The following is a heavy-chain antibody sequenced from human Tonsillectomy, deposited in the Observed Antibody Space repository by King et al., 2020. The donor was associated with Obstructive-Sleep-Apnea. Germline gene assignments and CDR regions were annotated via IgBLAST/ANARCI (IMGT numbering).Heavy chain of an antibody. Sequence: VQLVESGGGVVQPGRSLRLSCAASGFTFSSYAMHWVRQAPGKGLEWVAVISYDGSNKYYADSVKGRFTISRDNSKNTLYLQMNSLGAEDTAVYYCARDREASRWLQFPIDAFDIWGQGTMVTVSS. D-gene: IGHD5-24*01. J-gene: IGHJ3*02. CDR3: ARDREASRWLQFPIDAFDI. CDR1: GFTFSSYA. V-gene: IGHV3-30*04. CDR2: ISYDGSNK.